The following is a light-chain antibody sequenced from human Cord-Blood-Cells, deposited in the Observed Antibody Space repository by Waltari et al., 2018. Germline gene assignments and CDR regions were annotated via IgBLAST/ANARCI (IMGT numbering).Light chain of an antibody. Sequence: SYVLTQPPSVPVAPGKTARITCGGNNIGSKSVHRYQQKPGQAPVLVIYYDSDRPSGIPERFSGSNSGNTATLTISRVEAGDEADYYCQVWDSSSDHYVFVTGTKVTVL. CDR1: NIGSKS. CDR3: QVWDSSSDHYV. CDR2: YDS. J-gene: IGLJ1*01. V-gene: IGLV3-21*04.